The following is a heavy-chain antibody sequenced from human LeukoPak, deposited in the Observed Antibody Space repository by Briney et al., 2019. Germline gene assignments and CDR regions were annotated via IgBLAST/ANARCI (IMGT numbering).Heavy chain of an antibody. D-gene: IGHD4-17*01. CDR1: GGSISRGDYY. J-gene: IGHJ1*01. Sequence: SETLSLTCTVSGGSISRGDYYWSWIRQPPGKGLEWIGYIYYSGSTHYNPSLKSRVTISVDTSKNQFSLKLSSVTAADTAVYYCARAYGDYVEYFQHWSQGTLVTVSS. V-gene: IGHV4-30-4*01. CDR2: IYYSGST. CDR3: ARAYGDYVEYFQH.